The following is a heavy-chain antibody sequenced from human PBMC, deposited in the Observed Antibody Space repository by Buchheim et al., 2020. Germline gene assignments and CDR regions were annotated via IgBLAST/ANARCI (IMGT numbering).Heavy chain of an antibody. J-gene: IGHJ6*02. Sequence: QVQLVQSGAEVKKPGASVKVSCKASGYTFTSYYMHWVRQAPGQGLEWMGWINPNSGGTNYAQKYQGWVTMTRETSISTAYMELSRLRSDDTAVYYFARDRAPQKAGSGSYSYYYYGMDVWGQGTT. CDR2: INPNSGGT. D-gene: IGHD3-10*01. CDR1: GYTFTSYY. V-gene: IGHV1-2*04. CDR3: ARDRAPQKAGSGSYSYYYYGMDV.